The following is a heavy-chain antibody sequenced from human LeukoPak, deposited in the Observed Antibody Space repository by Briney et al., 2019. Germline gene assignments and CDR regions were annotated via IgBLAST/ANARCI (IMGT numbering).Heavy chain of an antibody. V-gene: IGHV3-15*01. J-gene: IGHJ4*02. CDR2: IKSKTDGGTT. D-gene: IGHD5-18*01. CDR3: TTRPAMVRFDY. CDR1: GFTFSNYW. Sequence: GGSLRLSCEASGFTFSNYWMSWVRQAPGKGLEWVGRIKSKTDGGTTDYAAPVKGRFAISRDDSKNTLYLQMNSLKTEDTAVYYCTTRPAMVRFDYWGQGTLVTVSS.